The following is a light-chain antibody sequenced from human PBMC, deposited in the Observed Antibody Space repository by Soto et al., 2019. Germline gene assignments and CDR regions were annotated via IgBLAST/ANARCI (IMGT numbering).Light chain of an antibody. CDR2: YAS. Sequence: EVVMTQSPATLSVSPGERVTLSCRASKSVHRNLAWYHQHPGQGPSLLIYYASTRATGVPDRFTGSGSGTEFTLTISSLQSEDFGVYHCQHYSNWPPTFGPGTKVEIK. V-gene: IGKV3-15*01. CDR1: KSVHRN. CDR3: QHYSNWPPT. J-gene: IGKJ3*01.